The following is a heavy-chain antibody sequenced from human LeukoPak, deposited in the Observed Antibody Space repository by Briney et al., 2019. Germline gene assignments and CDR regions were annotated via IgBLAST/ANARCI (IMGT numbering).Heavy chain of an antibody. J-gene: IGHJ3*02. D-gene: IGHD3-10*01. Sequence: GALVKVSCKASGYTFTGYYMHWVRQAPGQGLEWMGWINPNSGGTNYAQKFQGRVTMTRDTSISTAYMEPSRLRSDDTAVYYCAGVLLWFGELDWRAFDIWGQGTMVTVSS. CDR3: AGVLLWFGELDWRAFDI. CDR1: GYTFTGYY. V-gene: IGHV1-2*02. CDR2: INPNSGGT.